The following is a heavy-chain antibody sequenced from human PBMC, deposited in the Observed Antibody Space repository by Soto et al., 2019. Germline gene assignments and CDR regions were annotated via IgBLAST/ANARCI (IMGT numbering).Heavy chain of an antibody. CDR2: IYNTCNT. Sequence: SETLSLTCTVSGGSINRHYWSWSRQPPGQGLEWIGYIYNTCNTNYNPSLKSRVTISVYTSKNQFSLKLKSVTAADTAVYYCARGRYYVSRAYRIWGQGTLVTVSS. CDR1: GGSINRHY. CDR3: ARGRYYVSRAYRI. D-gene: IGHD3-10*01. J-gene: IGHJ4*02. V-gene: IGHV4-59*11.